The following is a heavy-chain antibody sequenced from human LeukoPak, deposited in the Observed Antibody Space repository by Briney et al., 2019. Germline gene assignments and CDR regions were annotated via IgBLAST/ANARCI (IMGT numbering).Heavy chain of an antibody. Sequence: SQTLSLTCAISGDSVSSNSAAWNWIRQSPSRGLEWLGRTYYRSKWYNDYAVSVKSRITINPDTSKNQFSLKLSSVTAADTAVYYCARVGPQGRYYYYYYMDVWGKGTTVTISS. CDR3: ARVGPQGRYYYYYYMDV. CDR2: TYYRSKWYN. CDR1: GDSVSSNSAA. V-gene: IGHV6-1*01. J-gene: IGHJ6*03.